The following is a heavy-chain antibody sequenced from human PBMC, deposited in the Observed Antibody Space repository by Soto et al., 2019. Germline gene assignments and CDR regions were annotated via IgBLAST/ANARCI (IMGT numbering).Heavy chain of an antibody. Sequence: ESGGDLVEPGGSLRLSCVPSGFMFSSAWMSWVRQAPGKGLEWVGRIKSKTDGGARDYAAPVNGRFSISRDDSKSTLYLQMNSLRAEDTALYYCIEGWNDFWGQGTLVTVSS. J-gene: IGHJ4*02. V-gene: IGHV3-15*01. CDR3: IEGWNDF. CDR2: IKSKTDGGAR. CDR1: GFMFSSAW. D-gene: IGHD1-1*01.